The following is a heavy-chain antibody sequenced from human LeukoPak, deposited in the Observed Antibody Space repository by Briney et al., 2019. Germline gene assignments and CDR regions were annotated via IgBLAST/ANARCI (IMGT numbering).Heavy chain of an antibody. CDR1: GYSISSGYY. D-gene: IGHD4-11*01. V-gene: IGHV4-38-2*01. J-gene: IGHJ4*02. CDR2: IYHSGST. Sequence: PSETLSLTCAVSGYSISSGYYWAWIRQPPGKELQWIGNIYHSGSTYYNPSLKSRVTISVDTSKNQFSLKLSSATAADTAVYYCARRYSNSYFDYWGQGTLVTVSS. CDR3: ARRYSNSYFDY.